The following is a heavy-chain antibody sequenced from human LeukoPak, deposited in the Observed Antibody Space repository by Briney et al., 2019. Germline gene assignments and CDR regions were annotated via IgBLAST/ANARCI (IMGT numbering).Heavy chain of an antibody. CDR3: ARALYNTSSWYWEYYYYMDV. CDR2: ISSSSSYI. Sequence: GGSLRLSCAASGFTFDDYGMSWVRQAPGKGLEWVSSISSSSSYIYYADSVKGRFTTSRDNAKNSLSLQMNSLRAEDTAVYYCARALYNTSSWYWEYYYYMDVWGKGTTVTVSS. CDR1: GFTFDDYG. J-gene: IGHJ6*03. V-gene: IGHV3-21*01. D-gene: IGHD6-13*01.